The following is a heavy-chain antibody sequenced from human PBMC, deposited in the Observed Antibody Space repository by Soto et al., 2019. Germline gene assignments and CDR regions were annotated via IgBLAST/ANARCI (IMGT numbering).Heavy chain of an antibody. V-gene: IGHV5-51*01. J-gene: IGHJ5*02. CDR3: ARKDKSGYFNWFDP. D-gene: IGHD3-22*01. CDR1: GYRFTSYL. CDR2: IFPSDSDT. Sequence: PGESLKISFRTSGYRFTSYLIAWVRQMPGKGLEWMGIIFPSDSDTGYSPSFQGQVTISADRSTSTVFLQWASLKASDNAVYFCARKDKSGYFNWFDPWGQGTLVTVSS.